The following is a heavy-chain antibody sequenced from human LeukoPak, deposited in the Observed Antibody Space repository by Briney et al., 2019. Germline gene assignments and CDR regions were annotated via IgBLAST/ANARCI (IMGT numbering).Heavy chain of an antibody. Sequence: SVKVSCKASGGTFSSYAISWVRQAPGQGLEWMGGIIPILGTANYAQKFQGRVTITTDESTSTAYMELSSLRSEDTAVYYCARAKSTIFGVVISLDYWGQGTLVTVSS. CDR3: ARAKSTIFGVVISLDY. J-gene: IGHJ4*02. D-gene: IGHD3-3*01. CDR1: GGTFSSYA. V-gene: IGHV1-69*05. CDR2: IIPILGTA.